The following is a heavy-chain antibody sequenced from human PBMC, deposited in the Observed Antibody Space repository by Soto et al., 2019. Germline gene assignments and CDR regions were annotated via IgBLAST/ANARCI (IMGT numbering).Heavy chain of an antibody. CDR2: IIPILGIA. Sequence: SVKVSCKASGGTFSSYTISWVRQAPGQGLEWMGRIIPILGIANYAQKFQGRVTITADKSTSTAYMELSSLRSEDTAVYYCARDISDCSGGRCPYNWFDPWGQGTLVTVSS. D-gene: IGHD2-15*01. CDR3: ARDISDCSGGRCPYNWFDP. V-gene: IGHV1-69*04. CDR1: GGTFSSYT. J-gene: IGHJ5*02.